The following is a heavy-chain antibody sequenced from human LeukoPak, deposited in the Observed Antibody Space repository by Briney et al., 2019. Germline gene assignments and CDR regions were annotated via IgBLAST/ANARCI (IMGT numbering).Heavy chain of an antibody. J-gene: IGHJ4*02. V-gene: IGHV4-34*01. Sequence: SETLSLTCAVHGGSFSGYHWNWIRHSPEKGLEWIGEINDRGRTNYNPSLESRVTLSVDTSRKQFSLRLSAVTAADTAIYYCARDPTTVVTLPYYFDFWGQGTLVTVSS. CDR2: INDRGRT. D-gene: IGHD4-23*01. CDR3: ARDPTTVVTLPYYFDF. CDR1: GGSFSGYH.